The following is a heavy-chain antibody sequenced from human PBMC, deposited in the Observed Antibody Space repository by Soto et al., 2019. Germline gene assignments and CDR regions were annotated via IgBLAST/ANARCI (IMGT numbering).Heavy chain of an antibody. Sequence: QVQLVQSGTQVKKPGASVKVSCKASGYTFTSYGITWARHAPGQELERMGWSSANNGKIKNAQKFQGRVTMTTDTSRSTAYMELWSLSFDDTAVYYCARDDDLSPLWFDYWGQGALVTVSS. CDR2: SSANNGKI. J-gene: IGHJ4*02. D-gene: IGHD3-3*01. CDR3: ARDDDLSPLWFDY. CDR1: GYTFTSYG. V-gene: IGHV1-18*01.